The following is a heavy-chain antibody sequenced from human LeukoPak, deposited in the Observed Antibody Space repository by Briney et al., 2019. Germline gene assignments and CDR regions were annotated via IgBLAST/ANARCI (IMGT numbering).Heavy chain of an antibody. CDR3: AKRSTEWFGEHNPNSGAFDI. CDR1: GFTFSSYG. Sequence: GGSLRLSCAASGFTFSSYGMHWVRQAPGRGLEWVAFIRYDGSNKYYADSVKGRFTISRDNSKNTLYLQMNSLRAEDTAVYYCAKRSTEWFGEHNPNSGAFDIWGQGTMVTVSS. CDR2: IRYDGSNK. J-gene: IGHJ3*02. D-gene: IGHD3-10*01. V-gene: IGHV3-30*02.